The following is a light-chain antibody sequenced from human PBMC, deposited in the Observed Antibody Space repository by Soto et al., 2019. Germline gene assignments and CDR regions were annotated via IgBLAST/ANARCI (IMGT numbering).Light chain of an antibody. CDR1: KLGDKL. V-gene: IGLV3-1*01. Sequence: SSELTQPPSVSVSPGLTASITCSGDKLGDKLAYWYQQKPGQSPVLVMYQDSKRPSGIPERFSGSNSGNTATLTISGTQSMDEADYYCQAWDSSTAVFGTGTKLTV. J-gene: IGLJ1*01. CDR2: QDS. CDR3: QAWDSSTAV.